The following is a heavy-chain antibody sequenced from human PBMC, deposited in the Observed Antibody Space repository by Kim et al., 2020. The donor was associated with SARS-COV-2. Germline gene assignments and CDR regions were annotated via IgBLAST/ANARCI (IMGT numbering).Heavy chain of an antibody. CDR2: MFSDGRT. V-gene: IGHV3-66*01. CDR1: GFSVRNTY. Sequence: GGSLRFSCAPSGFSVRNTYLSWVRQAPGKGLEWVSLMFSDGRTFYADSVKGRFTVSKDNSKDTWYLQMNSLGAEDTAVYFCARAGYYDSSGHYF. CDR3: ARAGYYDSSGHYF. D-gene: IGHD3-22*01. J-gene: IGHJ2*01.